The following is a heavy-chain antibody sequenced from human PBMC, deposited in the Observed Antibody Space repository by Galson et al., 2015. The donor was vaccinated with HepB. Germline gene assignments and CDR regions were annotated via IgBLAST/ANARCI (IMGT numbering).Heavy chain of an antibody. CDR2: ISAYNGNT. CDR1: GYTFTSYG. D-gene: IGHD2-2*01. Sequence: SVKVSCKASGYTFTSYGISWVRQAPGQGLEWMGWISAYNGNTNYAQKLQGRVTMTTDTSTSTAYMELRSLRSDDTAVYYCARQGYCSSTSCYPSGWFDPWGQGTLVTVSS. J-gene: IGHJ5*02. V-gene: IGHV1-18*01. CDR3: ARQGYCSSTSCYPSGWFDP.